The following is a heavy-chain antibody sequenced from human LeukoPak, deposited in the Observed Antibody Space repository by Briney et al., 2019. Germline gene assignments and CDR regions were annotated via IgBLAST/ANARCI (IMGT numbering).Heavy chain of an antibody. Sequence: SETLSLTCTVSGGSISSSTYFWGWIRQPPGKGLEWIGGIYYSGSTYYNPSLKSRVTISVDTSNNQFSLKLSSVTAADTAVYYCARVYYYDSSGYYWFDPWGQGTLVTVSS. V-gene: IGHV4-39*07. CDR2: IYYSGST. J-gene: IGHJ5*02. D-gene: IGHD3-22*01. CDR1: GGSISSSTYF. CDR3: ARVYYYDSSGYYWFDP.